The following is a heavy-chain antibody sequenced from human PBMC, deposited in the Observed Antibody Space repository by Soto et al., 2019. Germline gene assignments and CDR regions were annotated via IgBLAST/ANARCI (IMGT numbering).Heavy chain of an antibody. CDR3: ARITGRHLDY. V-gene: IGHV4-39*01. CDR1: SGSISVTNVF. CDR2: IDYSGTA. J-gene: IGHJ4*02. D-gene: IGHD1-20*01. Sequence: ETLSLTCTVSSGSISVTNVFWGWVRQPPGKGLEWIGNIDYSGTAYFSPSLATRVTFHVDTSKNQFSLTLYSVTAADTAVYYCARITGRHLDYWGQGILVTVSS.